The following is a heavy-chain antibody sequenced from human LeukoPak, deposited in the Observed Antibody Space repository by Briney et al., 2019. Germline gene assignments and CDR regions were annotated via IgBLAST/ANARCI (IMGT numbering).Heavy chain of an antibody. D-gene: IGHD6-19*01. CDR2: IYSSGST. V-gene: IGHV4-59*01. J-gene: IGHJ4*02. CDR3: ARDPRYISGWYYFDY. Sequence: SETLSLTCTDSGDSISSYSWSWIRPPPGKGLELIRHIYSSGSTHYSPSLKSRVTISLDTCKNQFSLKLRSVTAAYTAVYYCARDPRYISGWYYFDYWGRGTLVTVSS. CDR1: GDSISSYS.